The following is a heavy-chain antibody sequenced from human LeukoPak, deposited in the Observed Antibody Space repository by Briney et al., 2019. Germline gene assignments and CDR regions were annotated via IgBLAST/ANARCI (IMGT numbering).Heavy chain of an antibody. V-gene: IGHV3-30*04. D-gene: IGHD6-19*01. CDR3: AKSHVAGIFFDY. J-gene: IGHJ4*02. CDR1: GFTFSSYA. CDR2: ISYDGSNK. Sequence: GGSLRLSCAASGFTFSSYAMHWVRQAPGKGLEWVAVISYDGSNKYYADSVKGRFTISRDNSKNTLYLQMNSLRAEDTAVYYCAKSHVAGIFFDYWGQGTLVTVSS.